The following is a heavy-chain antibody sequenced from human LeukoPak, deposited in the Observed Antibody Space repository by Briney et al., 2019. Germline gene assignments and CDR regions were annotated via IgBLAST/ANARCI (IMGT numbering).Heavy chain of an antibody. CDR1: GYSISSGYY. D-gene: IGHD3-10*01. V-gene: IGHV4-38-2*01. Sequence: SETLPLTCAVSGYSISSGYYWGWIRQPPGKGLECIGSIYHSGSTYYNPSLKSRVTISVDTSKNQFSLKLSSVTAADTAVYYCARVAPALVRGVMGPYNWFDPWGQGTLVTVSS. CDR3: ARVAPALVRGVMGPYNWFDP. CDR2: IYHSGST. J-gene: IGHJ5*02.